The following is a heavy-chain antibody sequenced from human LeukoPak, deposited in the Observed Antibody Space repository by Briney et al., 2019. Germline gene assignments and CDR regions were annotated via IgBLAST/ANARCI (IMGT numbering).Heavy chain of an antibody. Sequence: PGGSLRLSCAGSGFTVSSSYMSWCRQAPGKGLEWVSIIYNDGSTYYADSMKGRFTISRDNSKNTLYLQVNSLRAEDTAMYYCARNILFAFDIWGQGTMVTVSS. CDR1: GFTVSSSY. CDR3: ARNILFAFDI. D-gene: IGHD2/OR15-2a*01. CDR2: IYNDGST. J-gene: IGHJ3*02. V-gene: IGHV3-53*01.